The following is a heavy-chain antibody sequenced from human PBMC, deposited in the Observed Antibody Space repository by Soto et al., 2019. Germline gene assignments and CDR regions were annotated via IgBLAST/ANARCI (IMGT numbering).Heavy chain of an antibody. D-gene: IGHD3-10*01. J-gene: IGHJ4*02. CDR1: GFTFSSCA. Sequence: QVQLVESGGGVVQPGRSLRLSCAASGFTFSSCAMHWVRQAPGKGLEWVAVISYDGNNKYYADSVKGRFTISRDNSENTLYLQMNSLRAEDTAVYYCVDGHDGSGSYADYWGQGTLVTVSS. CDR3: VDGHDGSGSYADY. CDR2: ISYDGNNK. V-gene: IGHV3-30*04.